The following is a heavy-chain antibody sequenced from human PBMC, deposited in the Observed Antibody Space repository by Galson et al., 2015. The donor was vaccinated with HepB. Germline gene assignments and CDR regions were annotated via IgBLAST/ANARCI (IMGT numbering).Heavy chain of an antibody. D-gene: IGHD3-10*01. CDR1: GFTFSDYA. J-gene: IGHJ4*02. V-gene: IGHV3-30*01. CDR3: ARDWQADY. CDR2: ISSDGKNK. Sequence: SLRLSCAASGFTFSDYAMHWVRQAPGKGLDSVAVISSDGKNKDYAGSVKGRFTISRDNSKNTLFLQMNSLTAEDTALYFCARDWQADYWGQGTLVTVSS.